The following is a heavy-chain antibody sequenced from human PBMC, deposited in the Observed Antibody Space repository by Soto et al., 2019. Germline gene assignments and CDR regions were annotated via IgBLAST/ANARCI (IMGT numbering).Heavy chain of an antibody. CDR1: GYSFTSYW. CDR2: IYPGDSDP. V-gene: IGHV5-51*01. Sequence: GESLKISCKGSGYSFTSYWIGWVRQMPGKGLEWMGIIYPGDSDPRYSPSFQGQVTISADKSISTAYLQWSSLKASDTAMYYCTRQARVDGYYYGMDVWGQGTTVTVS. J-gene: IGHJ6*02. CDR3: TRQARVDGYYYGMDV.